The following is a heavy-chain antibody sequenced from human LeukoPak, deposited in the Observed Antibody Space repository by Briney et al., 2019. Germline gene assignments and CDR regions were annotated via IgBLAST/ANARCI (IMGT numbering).Heavy chain of an antibody. Sequence: SETLSLTCAVYGGSFSGYYWSWIRQPPGKGLEWIGEINHSGSTNYNPSLKSRVTISVDTSKNQFSLKLSSVTAADTAVYYCARNYYGSGSYYYWGQGTLVTVSP. CDR3: ARNYYGSGSYYY. CDR1: GGSFSGYY. D-gene: IGHD3-10*01. CDR2: INHSGST. J-gene: IGHJ4*02. V-gene: IGHV4-34*01.